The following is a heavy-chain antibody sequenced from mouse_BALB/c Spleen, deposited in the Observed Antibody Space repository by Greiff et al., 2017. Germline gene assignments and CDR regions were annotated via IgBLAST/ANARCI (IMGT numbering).Heavy chain of an antibody. CDR1: GFTFSDYY. D-gene: IGHD1-2*01. V-gene: IGHV5-4*02. Sequence: EVHLVESGGGLVKPGGSLKLSCAASGFTFSDYYMYWVRQTPGKRLEWVATISDGGSYTYYPDSVKGRFTISRDNAKNSLYLQMSSLKSEDTAMYSCARSLYGYPTYFDYGGQGTPLTVSS. CDR3: ARSLYGYPTYFDY. CDR2: ISDGGSYT. J-gene: IGHJ2*01.